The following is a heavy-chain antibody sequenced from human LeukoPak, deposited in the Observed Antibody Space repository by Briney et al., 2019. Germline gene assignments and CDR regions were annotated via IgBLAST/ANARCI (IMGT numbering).Heavy chain of an antibody. CDR2: IRYDGSNK. CDR1: GFTFSSYG. Sequence: GGSLRLSCAASGFTFSSYGMHWVRQAPGKGLEWVAFIRYDGSNKYYADSVKGRFTISRDNSKNTLFLQMESLRRDDSAVYFCARAYGDNGGYFQQWGQGTLVTVSS. V-gene: IGHV3-30*02. D-gene: IGHD4-17*01. CDR3: ARAYGDNGGYFQQ. J-gene: IGHJ1*01.